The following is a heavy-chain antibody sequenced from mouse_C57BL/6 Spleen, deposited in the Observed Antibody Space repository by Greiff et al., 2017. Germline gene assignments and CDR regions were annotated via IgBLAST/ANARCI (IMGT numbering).Heavy chain of an antibody. Sequence: EVQLQESGPELVKPGASVKIPCKASGYTFTDYNMDWVKQSHGKSLEWIGDINPNNGGTIYNQKFKGKATLTVDKSSSTAYMELRSLTSEDTAVYYCARKALYYGSSFDYWGQGTTLTVSS. J-gene: IGHJ2*01. CDR3: ARKALYYGSSFDY. D-gene: IGHD1-1*01. CDR2: INPNNGGT. V-gene: IGHV1-18*01. CDR1: GYTFTDYN.